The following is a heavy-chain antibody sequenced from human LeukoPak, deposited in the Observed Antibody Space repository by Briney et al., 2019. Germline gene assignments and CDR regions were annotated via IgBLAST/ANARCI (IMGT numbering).Heavy chain of an antibody. V-gene: IGHV3-74*01. J-gene: IGHJ4*02. CDR1: GFTFDDYG. D-gene: IGHD2-15*01. CDR3: AREAYCSGGSCYDY. Sequence: GGSLRLSCAASGFTFDDYGMSWVRQAPGKGLVWVSRINSDGSSTSYADSVKGRFTISRDNAKNTLYLQMNSLRAEDTAVYYCAREAYCSGGSCYDYWGQGTLVTVSS. CDR2: INSDGSST.